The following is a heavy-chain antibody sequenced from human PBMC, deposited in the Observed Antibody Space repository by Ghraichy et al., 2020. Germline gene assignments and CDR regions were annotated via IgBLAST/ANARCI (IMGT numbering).Heavy chain of an antibody. V-gene: IGHV3-21*01. CDR3: ARDPTVTPYYYGMDV. CDR2: ISSSSSYI. J-gene: IGHJ6*02. D-gene: IGHD4-17*01. CDR1: GFTFSSYS. Sequence: GGSLRLSCAASGFTFSSYSMNWVRQAPGKGLEWVSSISSSSSYIYYADSVKGRFTISRDNAKNSLYLQMNSLRAEDTAVYYCARDPTVTPYYYGMDVWGQGTTVTVSS.